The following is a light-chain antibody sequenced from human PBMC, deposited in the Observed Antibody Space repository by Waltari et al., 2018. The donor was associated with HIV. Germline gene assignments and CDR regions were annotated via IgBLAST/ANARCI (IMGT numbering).Light chain of an antibody. Sequence: QSVLTQPPSVSAAPGQKVTISCSGTSSNIGNNYVSWYQQFPGAAPKLILYENSKRPSGIPDRFSGSKSGTSATLGIIGLQTGDEADYYCEAWDSGPRAVVFGGGTKLTVL. V-gene: IGLV1-51*01. CDR1: SSNIGNNY. CDR3: EAWDSGPRAVV. J-gene: IGLJ2*01. CDR2: ENS.